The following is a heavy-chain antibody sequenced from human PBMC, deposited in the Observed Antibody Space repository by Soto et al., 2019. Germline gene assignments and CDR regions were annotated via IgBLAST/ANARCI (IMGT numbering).Heavy chain of an antibody. CDR2: IIPTIDAA. J-gene: IGHJ3*02. D-gene: IGHD5-12*01. V-gene: IGHV1-69*08. Sequence: QVQLVQSGAAVKEPGSSVRVSCKASGGTFSNYTLSWMRQAPGQGLEWMGRIIPTIDAANYARNFQGRVTITADTSTKPAYMGLNSPTSEETAIYYCARAPRKGYNHDAFEIWGQGTMVTVSP. CDR3: ARAPRKGYNHDAFEI. CDR1: GGTFSNYT.